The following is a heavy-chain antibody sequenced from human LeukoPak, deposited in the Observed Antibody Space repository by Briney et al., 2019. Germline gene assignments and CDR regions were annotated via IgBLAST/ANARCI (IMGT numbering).Heavy chain of an antibody. CDR2: ISYDGSNK. J-gene: IGHJ4*02. D-gene: IGHD6-13*01. CDR1: GFTFSSSW. V-gene: IGHV3-30*03. Sequence: QPGGSLRLSCVASGFTFSSSWMHWVRQAPGKGLEWVAVISYDGSNKYYADSVKGRFTISRDNSKNTLYLQMNSLRAEDTAVYYCAREVRAAAGPHFDYWGQGTLVTVSS. CDR3: AREVRAAAGPHFDY.